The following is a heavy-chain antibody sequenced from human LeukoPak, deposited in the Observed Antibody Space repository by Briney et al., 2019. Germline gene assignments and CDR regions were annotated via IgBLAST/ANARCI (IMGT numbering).Heavy chain of an antibody. CDR1: GGTFSSYA. CDR3: ARDLGRYCSGGRCHYYSYYMDV. Sequence: ASVKVSCKASGGTFSSYAISWVRQAPGQGLEWMGGIIPIFGTANYAQKFQGRVTITADKSTSTAYMELSSLRSEDTAVYYCARDLGRYCSGGRCHYYSYYMDVWGKGTTVTVSS. V-gene: IGHV1-69*06. J-gene: IGHJ6*03. D-gene: IGHD2-15*01. CDR2: IIPIFGTA.